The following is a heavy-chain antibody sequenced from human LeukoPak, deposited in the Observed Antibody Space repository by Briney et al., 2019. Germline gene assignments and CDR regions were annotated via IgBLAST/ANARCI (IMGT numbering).Heavy chain of an antibody. CDR1: GFTFSSHG. Sequence: KSGGSLRLSCAASGFTFSSHGMCWVRQAPGRGLEWVSSISIGGDTTYSDSVKGRFTISRDNSKNTLYLQLDSLRAEDTAIYYCAKEIRPNDRWSQGTMVTVSS. CDR3: AKEIRPNDR. V-gene: IGHV3-23*01. J-gene: IGHJ5*02. D-gene: IGHD4-17*01. CDR2: ISIGGDTT.